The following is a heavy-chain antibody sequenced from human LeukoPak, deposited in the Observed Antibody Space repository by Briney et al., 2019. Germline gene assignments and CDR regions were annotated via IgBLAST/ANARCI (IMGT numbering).Heavy chain of an antibody. D-gene: IGHD2-2*02. V-gene: IGHV3-11*01. Sequence: GGSLRLSCAASGFTFSDYYMSWIRQTPGKGLEWVSYISSSGSTIYYADSVKGRFTISRDNAKNSLYLQMNSLRAEDTAVYYCARGVVPAAIRQPYYYGMDVWGQGTTVTVSS. J-gene: IGHJ6*02. CDR2: ISSSGSTI. CDR1: GFTFSDYY. CDR3: ARGVVPAAIRQPYYYGMDV.